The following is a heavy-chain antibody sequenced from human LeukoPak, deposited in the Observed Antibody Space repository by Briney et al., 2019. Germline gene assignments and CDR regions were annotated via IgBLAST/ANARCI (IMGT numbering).Heavy chain of an antibody. CDR1: GYSISSGYY. Sequence: SETLSLTCAVSGYSISSGYYWGWIRQPPGKGLGWIGSIYYRGSTYYNPSLKSRVTISVDTSKNQFSLKLSCVTAAATAVYYFANYGSGSYSFDYWGQGTLVPVSS. V-gene: IGHV4-38-2*01. CDR3: ANYGSGSYSFDY. CDR2: IYYRGST. D-gene: IGHD3-10*01. J-gene: IGHJ4*02.